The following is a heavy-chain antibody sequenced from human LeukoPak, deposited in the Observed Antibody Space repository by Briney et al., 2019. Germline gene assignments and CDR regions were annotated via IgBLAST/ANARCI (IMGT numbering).Heavy chain of an antibody. CDR1: GGSFSGYY. D-gene: IGHD7-27*01. J-gene: IGHJ4*02. Sequence: SETLSLTCAVYGGSFSGYYWSWIRQPPGKGLEWIGEINHSGSTNYNPSLKSRVTISVDTSKNQFSLKLSAVTAADTAVYYCGRWGRKVKPLGYDYWGQGTLVTVSS. CDR3: GRWGRKVKPLGYDY. V-gene: IGHV4-34*01. CDR2: INHSGST.